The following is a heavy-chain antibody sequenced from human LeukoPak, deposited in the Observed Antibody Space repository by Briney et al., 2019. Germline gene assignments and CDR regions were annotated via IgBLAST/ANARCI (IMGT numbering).Heavy chain of an antibody. Sequence: PGGSLRLSCAASGFTLSDYYMSWIRQAPGKGLEWVSYISSSGSTIYYADSVKGRFTISRDNAKNSLYLQMNSLRAEDTAVYYCARDIRDRYNPQGLFDYWGQGTLVTVSS. CDR2: ISSSGSTI. CDR1: GFTLSDYY. V-gene: IGHV3-11*01. CDR3: ARDIRDRYNPQGLFDY. D-gene: IGHD5-24*01. J-gene: IGHJ4*02.